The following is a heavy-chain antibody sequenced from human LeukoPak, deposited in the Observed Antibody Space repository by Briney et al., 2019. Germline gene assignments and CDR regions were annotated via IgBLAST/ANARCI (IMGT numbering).Heavy chain of an antibody. V-gene: IGHV3-7*03. D-gene: IGHD3-22*01. J-gene: IGHJ4*02. CDR3: AKDSYDSSGYFDY. Sequence: GGSLRLSCAASGFTFSSYWMSWVRQAPGKGLEWVANIKQDGSEKYYVDSVKGRFTISRDNSKNTLYLQMNSLRAEDTAVYYCAKDSYDSSGYFDYWGQGTLVTVSS. CDR2: IKQDGSEK. CDR1: GFTFSSYW.